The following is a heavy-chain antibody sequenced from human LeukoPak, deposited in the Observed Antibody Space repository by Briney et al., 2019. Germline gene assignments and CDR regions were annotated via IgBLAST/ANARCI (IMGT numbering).Heavy chain of an antibody. CDR3: AREAKGGYNWNEDFDY. J-gene: IGHJ4*02. CDR2: INPNSGGT. CDR1: GYTFTGYY. Sequence: GASVKVSCKASGYTFTGYYMHWVRQAPGQGLEWMGWINPNSGGTNYAQKFQGRVTMTRDTSISTAYMELSRLRSDDTAVYYCAREAKGGYNWNEDFDYWGQGTLVTVSS. V-gene: IGHV1-2*02. D-gene: IGHD1-20*01.